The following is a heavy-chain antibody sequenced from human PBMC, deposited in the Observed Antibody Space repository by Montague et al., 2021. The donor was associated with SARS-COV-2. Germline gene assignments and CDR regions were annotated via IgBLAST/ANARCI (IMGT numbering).Heavy chain of an antibody. Sequence: SLRLSCAASGFTFSSYAMHWVRQAPGKGLEWVAVISYDGSNKYXXXSXXXRFXISRDNSKNTLYLQMNSLRAEDTAVYYCAREPSGYDILTGYYNSGYFDYWGQGTLVTVSS. D-gene: IGHD3-9*01. CDR2: ISYDGSNK. CDR3: AREPSGYDILTGYYNSGYFDY. J-gene: IGHJ4*02. V-gene: IGHV3-30-3*01. CDR1: GFTFSSYA.